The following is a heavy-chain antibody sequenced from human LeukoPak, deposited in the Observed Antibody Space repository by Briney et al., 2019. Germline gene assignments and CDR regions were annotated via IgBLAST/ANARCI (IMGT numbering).Heavy chain of an antibody. D-gene: IGHD6-25*01. V-gene: IGHV3-23*01. CDR2: ISASGGST. Sequence: QSGGSLRLSCAASGFIFSDYLMTWVRQAPGKGLEWVSGISASGGSTYADSVKGRFTISRSDSTNTLFLQMNSLRAEDTAFYYCAKSYTSGSYVVDYWGQGTLVTVSS. J-gene: IGHJ4*02. CDR3: AKSYTSGSYVVDY. CDR1: GFIFSDYL.